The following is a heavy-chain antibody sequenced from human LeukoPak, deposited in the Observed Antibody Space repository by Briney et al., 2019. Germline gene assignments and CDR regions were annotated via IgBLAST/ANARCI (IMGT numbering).Heavy chain of an antibody. CDR2: INQSGRT. D-gene: IGHD4-17*01. J-gene: IGHJ4*02. Sequence: SETLSLTCTVSGGSLSNYYWSWIRQTPGKGLEWLGQINQSGRTNYNPSLKGRVTLSVDTSKNQFSLKLTSVTAADTAVYFCARDSSGDYVFTYWGQGTLVTVSS. CDR3: ARDSSGDYVFTY. CDR1: GGSLSNYY. V-gene: IGHV4-34*01.